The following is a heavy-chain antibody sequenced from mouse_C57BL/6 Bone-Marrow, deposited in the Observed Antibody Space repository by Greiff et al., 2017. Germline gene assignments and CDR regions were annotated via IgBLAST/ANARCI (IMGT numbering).Heavy chain of an antibody. Sequence: EVQLVESGGDLVKPGGSLKLSCAASGFTFSSYGMSWVRQTPDKRLEWVANISSGGSYTYYPDSVKGRFTISRDNAKNTLYLQMSSLKSEDTAMYYCAKDTNWFAYWGQGTLVTVSA. J-gene: IGHJ3*01. CDR3: AKDTNWFAY. CDR1: GFTFSSYG. V-gene: IGHV5-6*01. CDR2: ISSGGSYT. D-gene: IGHD5-1-1*01.